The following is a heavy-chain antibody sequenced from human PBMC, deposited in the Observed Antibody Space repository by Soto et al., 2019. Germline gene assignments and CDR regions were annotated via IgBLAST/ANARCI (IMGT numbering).Heavy chain of an antibody. D-gene: IGHD2-2*02. V-gene: IGHV4-31*03. CDR2: IYHSGNT. J-gene: IGHJ4*02. CDR1: GGSITTGGSY. Sequence: SETLSLTCTVSGGSITTGGSYWSWIRQHPGKGLEWIGNIYHSGNTYYNPSLKSRLTISVDTSKNHFSLMVDSVTAADTAVYYCARARFQVLYGKPYFDSWGQGTLVTAPQ. CDR3: ARARFQVLYGKPYFDS.